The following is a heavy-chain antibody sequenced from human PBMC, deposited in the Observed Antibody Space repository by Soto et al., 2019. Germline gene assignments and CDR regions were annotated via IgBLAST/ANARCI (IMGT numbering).Heavy chain of an antibody. CDR3: ASPYCSGGSCYHTEYFQH. D-gene: IGHD2-15*01. J-gene: IGHJ1*01. CDR1: GFTFSTYV. CDR2: ISYDSSNE. Sequence: QVHLVESGGGVVQPGRSLRLSCGASGFTFSTYVIHWVRQAPDKGLEWVAVISYDSSNEFYADSVKGRFTISRDNSKNTLYLQMNNLRPADTAVYYCASPYCSGGSCYHTEYFQHWGQGTLVTVSS. V-gene: IGHV3-30-3*01.